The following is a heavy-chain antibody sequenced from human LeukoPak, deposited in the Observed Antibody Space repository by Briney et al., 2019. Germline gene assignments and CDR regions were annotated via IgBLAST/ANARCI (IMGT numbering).Heavy chain of an antibody. D-gene: IGHD2-8*01. J-gene: IGHJ6*02. V-gene: IGHV3-11*06. Sequence: PGRSLRLSCAASGFTFSDYYMNWLRQAPGKGLEWVSSISGGSSYTTYADSVKGRFTISRDNAKNFLYLQMNSLRADDTAVYYCARGIMYYFYAMDVWGQGTTVAVSS. CDR3: ARGIMYYFYAMDV. CDR2: ISGGSSYT. CDR1: GFTFSDYY.